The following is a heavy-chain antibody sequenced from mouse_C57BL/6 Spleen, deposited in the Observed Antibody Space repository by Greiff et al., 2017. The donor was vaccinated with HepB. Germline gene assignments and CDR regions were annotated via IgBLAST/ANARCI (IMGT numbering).Heavy chain of an antibody. J-gene: IGHJ4*01. D-gene: IGHD2-5*01. Sequence: QVQLQQSGAELAKPGASVKLSCKASGYTFTSYWMHWVKQRPGQGLEWIGYINPSSGYTKYNQKFKDKATLTADESSSTAYMQLSSLTYEDSAVYYCARSYSNYDAMDYWGQGTSVTVSS. CDR1: GYTFTSYW. V-gene: IGHV1-7*01. CDR2: INPSSGYT. CDR3: ARSYSNYDAMDY.